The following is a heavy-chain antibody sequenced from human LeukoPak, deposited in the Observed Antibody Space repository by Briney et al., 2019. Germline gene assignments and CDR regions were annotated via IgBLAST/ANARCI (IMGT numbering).Heavy chain of an antibody. CDR1: GYTFTSYG. D-gene: IGHD6-19*01. J-gene: IGHJ4*02. CDR2: INPNSGGT. Sequence: ASVKVSCKASGYTFTSYGISWVRQAPGQGLKWMGWINPNSGGTNYAQKFQGRVTMTRDTSISTAYMELSRLRSDDTAVYYCARDNSGWAFDYWGQGTLVTVSS. V-gene: IGHV1-2*02. CDR3: ARDNSGWAFDY.